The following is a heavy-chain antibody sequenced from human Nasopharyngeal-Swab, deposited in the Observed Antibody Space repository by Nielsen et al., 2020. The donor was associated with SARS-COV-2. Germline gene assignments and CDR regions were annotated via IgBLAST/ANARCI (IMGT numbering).Heavy chain of an antibody. V-gene: IGHV3-30*02. Sequence: GGSLRLSCAASGFTFSTYAMHWVRQAPGKGLEWVTFIWYDGSNKEYADAVKGRFTISRDNSKNTVFLQMNSLRVEDTAVYYCATDAPGSGFALDTWGQGTMVTVSS. CDR1: GFTFSTYA. J-gene: IGHJ3*02. CDR3: ATDAPGSGFALDT. D-gene: IGHD3-22*01. CDR2: IWYDGSNK.